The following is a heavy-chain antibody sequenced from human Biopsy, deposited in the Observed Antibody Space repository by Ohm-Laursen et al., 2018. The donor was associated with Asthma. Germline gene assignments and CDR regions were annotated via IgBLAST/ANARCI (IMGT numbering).Heavy chain of an antibody. D-gene: IGHD3-3*02. V-gene: IGHV3-7*01. CDR2: IKHDGTEK. CDR1: GFTFGDYW. Sequence: GSLRLSCAAPGFTFGDYWMSWVRQVPGKGLEWVANIKHDGTEKNHVDSLKGRFTISRDNAKNSLYLQMNSLRAEDTAVYYCARTFHFWSPYHAEHYQLWGQGTLVTAPS. CDR3: ARTFHFWSPYHAEHYQL. J-gene: IGHJ1*01.